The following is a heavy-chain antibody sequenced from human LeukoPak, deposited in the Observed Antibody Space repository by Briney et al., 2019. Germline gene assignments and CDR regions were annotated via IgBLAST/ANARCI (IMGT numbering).Heavy chain of an antibody. D-gene: IGHD3-3*01. CDR3: ARDLGRSRDY. CDR1: GGSISSSSYY. J-gene: IGHJ4*02. V-gene: IGHV4-39*07. CDR2: IYYSGST. Sequence: SETLSLTCTVSGGSISSSSYYWGWIRQPPGKGLEWIGSIYYSGSTYYNPSLKSRVTISVDTSKNQFSLKLSSVTAADTAVYYCARDLGRSRDYWGQGTLVTVSS.